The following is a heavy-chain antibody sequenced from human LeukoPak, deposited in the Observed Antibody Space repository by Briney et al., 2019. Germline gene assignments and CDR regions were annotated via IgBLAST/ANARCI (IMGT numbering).Heavy chain of an antibody. CDR1: GGSISTYY. D-gene: IGHD6-6*01. Sequence: SETLSLTCTVSGGSISTYYWNWIRQPPGKGLEWIGYIYHCGSTNYNPSLQSRVTISVDTSKNQFSLNLNSVTAADTAVYYCARGGAARLHFQNWGQGTLVTVSS. J-gene: IGHJ1*01. V-gene: IGHV4-59*01. CDR3: ARGGAARLHFQN. CDR2: IYHCGST.